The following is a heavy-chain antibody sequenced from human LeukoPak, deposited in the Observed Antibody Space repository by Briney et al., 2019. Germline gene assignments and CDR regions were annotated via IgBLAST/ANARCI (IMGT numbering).Heavy chain of an antibody. CDR1: GFTFSSYA. J-gene: IGHJ4*02. CDR2: ISYDGSNK. CDR3: ARALTVTTGSFDY. Sequence: PGGPLRLSCAASGFTFSSYAMHWVRQAPGKGLEWVAVISYDGSNKYYADSVKGRFTISRDNSKNTLYLQMNSLRAEDTAVYYCARALTVTTGSFDYWGQGTLVTVSS. V-gene: IGHV3-30-3*01. D-gene: IGHD4-17*01.